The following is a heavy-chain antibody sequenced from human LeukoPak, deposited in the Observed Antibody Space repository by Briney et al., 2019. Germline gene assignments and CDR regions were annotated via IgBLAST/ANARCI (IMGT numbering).Heavy chain of an antibody. Sequence: PSQTLSLTCTGSGGSISSGSYSWSWIRQPAGKGLEWIGRIYTSGSTNYNPSLKSRVTISVDTSKNQFSLKLSSVTAADMAVYYCARGVGALSFDYWGQGTLVTVSS. CDR3: ARGVGALSFDY. J-gene: IGHJ4*02. D-gene: IGHD4-17*01. CDR2: IYTSGST. V-gene: IGHV4-61*02. CDR1: GGSISSGSYS.